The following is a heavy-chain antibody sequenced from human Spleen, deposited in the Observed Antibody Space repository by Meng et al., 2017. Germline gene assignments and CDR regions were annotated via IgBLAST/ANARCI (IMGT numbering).Heavy chain of an antibody. CDR1: GFNFGDYQ. J-gene: IGHJ4*02. V-gene: IGHV3-74*01. CDR2: IVSDGGIT. CDR3: ARDLGWVLFDY. D-gene: IGHD3-3*01. Sequence: GQLVESGGGLVQPGGSRRLSCGASGFNFGDYQMHWVRQSPGKGLEWISRIVSDGGITNYADSVKGRFTISRDNAKNTLYLQMNSLGADDTAVYYCARDLGWVLFDYWGQGALVTVSS.